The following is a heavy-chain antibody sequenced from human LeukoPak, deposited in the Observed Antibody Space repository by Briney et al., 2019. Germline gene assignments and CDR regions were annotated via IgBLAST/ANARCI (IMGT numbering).Heavy chain of an antibody. CDR2: ISGGTGNT. CDR1: GFSYSSYA. CDR3: AKGTDIVAPTAGMDV. J-gene: IGHJ6*02. Sequence: GGSLRLSCAASGFSYSSYAMTWVRQAPEKGLEWVSAISGGTGNTYYADSVMGRFTISRDNSKNTLYLQMNSLRAEDTAVYFCAKGTDIVAPTAGMDVWGQGTTVTVS. D-gene: IGHD5-12*01. V-gene: IGHV3-23*01.